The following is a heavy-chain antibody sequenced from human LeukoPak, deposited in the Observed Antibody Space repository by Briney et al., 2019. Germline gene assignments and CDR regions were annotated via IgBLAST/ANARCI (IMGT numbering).Heavy chain of an antibody. CDR3: ARKYCSGGSCYDGDAFDI. J-gene: IGHJ3*02. CDR2: ISYDGSNK. Sequence: AGGSLLLSCAASGFTFSSYAMHWVRQAPGKGLEWVAVISYDGSNKYYADSVKGRFTISRDNSKNTLYLQMNSLRAEDTAVYYCARKYCSGGSCYDGDAFDIWGQGTMVTVSS. CDR1: GFTFSSYA. V-gene: IGHV3-30-3*01. D-gene: IGHD2-15*01.